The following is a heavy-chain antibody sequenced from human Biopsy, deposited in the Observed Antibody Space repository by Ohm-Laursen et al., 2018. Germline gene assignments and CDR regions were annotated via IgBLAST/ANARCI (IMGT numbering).Heavy chain of an antibody. CDR3: ARDSSGTARAGGMDV. J-gene: IGHJ6*02. CDR2: INVDSSHI. V-gene: IGHV3-21*01. CDR1: GSTFCSIS. D-gene: IGHD6-6*01. Sequence: SLRLSRTASGSTFCSISMNWVCLAPGQGLEWISYINVDSSHIYDANSAKGRLTVARDNAKNSLYLQLNSLRAEDAAVYYCARDSSGTARAGGMDVWGQGTTVTVSS.